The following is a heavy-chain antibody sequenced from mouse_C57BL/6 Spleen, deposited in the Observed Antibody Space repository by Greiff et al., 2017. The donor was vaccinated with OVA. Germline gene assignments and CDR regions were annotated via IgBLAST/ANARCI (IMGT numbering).Heavy chain of an antibody. CDR1: GYTFTSYW. J-gene: IGHJ4*01. D-gene: IGHD3-2*02. CDR2: IDPSDSYT. V-gene: IGHV1-50*01. CDR3: ARRGSSGYYYYAMDY. Sequence: VQLQQPGAELVKPGASVKLSCKASGYTFTSYWMQWVKQRPGQGLEWIGEIDPSDSYTNYNQKFKGKATLTVDTSSSTAYMQLSSLTSEDSAVYYCARRGSSGYYYYAMDYWGQGTSVTVSS.